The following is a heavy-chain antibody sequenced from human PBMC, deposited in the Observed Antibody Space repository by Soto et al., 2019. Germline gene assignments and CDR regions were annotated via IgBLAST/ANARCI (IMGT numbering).Heavy chain of an antibody. CDR1: GGSFSGYY. Sequence: QVQLQQWGAGLLKPSETLSLTCAVYGGSFSGYYWSWIRQPPGKGLEWIGEINHSGSTNYNPSLKSRVTISVDTSKNQFSLKLSSVTAADTAVYNCARGKVRGVSMGPYAFDIWGQGTMVTVSS. CDR3: ARGKVRGVSMGPYAFDI. V-gene: IGHV4-34*01. D-gene: IGHD3-10*01. J-gene: IGHJ3*02. CDR2: INHSGST.